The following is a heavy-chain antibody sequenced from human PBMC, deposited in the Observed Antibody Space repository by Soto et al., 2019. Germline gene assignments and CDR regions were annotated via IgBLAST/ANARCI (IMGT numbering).Heavy chain of an antibody. CDR1: GFTFSSYA. CDR2: ISYDGSNK. Sequence: GGSLRLSCAASGFTFSSYAMHWVRQAPGKGLEWVAVISYDGSNKYYADSVKGRFTISRDNSKNTLYLQMNSLRAEDTAVYYCAREGGDIVVVVALAYWGQGTPVTVSS. J-gene: IGHJ4*02. V-gene: IGHV3-30-3*01. D-gene: IGHD2-15*01. CDR3: AREGGDIVVVVALAY.